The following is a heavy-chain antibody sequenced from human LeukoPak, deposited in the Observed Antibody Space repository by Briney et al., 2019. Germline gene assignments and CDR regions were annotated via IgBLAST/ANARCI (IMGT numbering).Heavy chain of an antibody. D-gene: IGHD1-26*01. J-gene: IGHJ4*02. CDR3: ARGRRWSYYFDY. Sequence: PSGTLSLTCAVYGGSFSGYYWSWIRQPPGKGLEWIGEINHSGSTNYNPSLKSRVTISVDTSKNQFSLKLGSVTAADTAVYYCARGRRWSYYFDYWGQGTLVTVSS. V-gene: IGHV4-34*01. CDR2: INHSGST. CDR1: GGSFSGYY.